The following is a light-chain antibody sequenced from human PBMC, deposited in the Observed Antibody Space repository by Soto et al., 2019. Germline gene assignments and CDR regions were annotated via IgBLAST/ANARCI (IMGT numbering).Light chain of an antibody. CDR3: QHYYSYPHT. Sequence: AIRMTQSPSSFYVSAGDRVTITCRASQDISNYLAWYQQKPGKAPKLLIYAASSLQSGVPSRFSGSGSGTDFTLTISCLQSEDFATYYCQHYYSYPHTFGQGTKLEIK. CDR1: QDISNY. CDR2: AAS. J-gene: IGKJ2*01. V-gene: IGKV1-8*01.